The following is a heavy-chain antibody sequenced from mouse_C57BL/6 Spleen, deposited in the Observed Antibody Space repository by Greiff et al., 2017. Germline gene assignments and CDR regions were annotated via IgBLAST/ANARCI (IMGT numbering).Heavy chain of an antibody. Sequence: EVMLVESGGGLVKPGGSLKLSCAASGFTFSDYGMHWVRQAPEKGLEWVAYISSGSSTIYYADTVKGRFTISRDNAKNTLFLQMTSLRSEDTAMYYCATGTDYYFDYWGQGTTLTVSS. CDR1: GFTFSDYG. CDR2: ISSGSSTI. CDR3: ATGTDYYFDY. V-gene: IGHV5-17*01. J-gene: IGHJ2*01. D-gene: IGHD3-3*01.